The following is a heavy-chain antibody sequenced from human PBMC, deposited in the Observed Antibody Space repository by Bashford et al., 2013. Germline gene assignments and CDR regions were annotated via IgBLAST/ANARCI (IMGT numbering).Heavy chain of an antibody. V-gene: IGHV3-11*06. Sequence: PGSREGAGVGFFTFSSRSTKTTYADSVRGRFTISRDDAKNSLNLLMTSLRAEDTAVYYCAREAPALDYWSQGTLVTVSS. CDR3: AREAPALDY. CDR2: FSSRSTKT. J-gene: IGHJ4*02. D-gene: IGHD2-2*01.